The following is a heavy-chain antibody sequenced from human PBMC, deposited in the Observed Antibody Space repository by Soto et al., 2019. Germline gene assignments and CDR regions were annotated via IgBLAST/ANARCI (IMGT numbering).Heavy chain of an antibody. D-gene: IGHD5-12*01. CDR2: IYPGDSDT. V-gene: IGHV5-51*01. CDR3: ARHTIVATDNYYYGMDV. Sequence: GESLKISCKGSGYSFTSYCIGWVRQMPGKGLEWRGIIYPGDSDTKYSPSFQGQVTISADKSISTSYLQWSSLKASDTAMYYCARHTIVATDNYYYGMDVWGQGTTVTVSS. J-gene: IGHJ6*02. CDR1: GYSFTSYC.